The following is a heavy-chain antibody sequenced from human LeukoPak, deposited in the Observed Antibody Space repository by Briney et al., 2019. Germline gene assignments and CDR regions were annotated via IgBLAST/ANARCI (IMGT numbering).Heavy chain of an antibody. CDR3: AKGGYLDAFDI. CDR2: ISGSGGST. CDR1: EFTFSDYY. Sequence: GGSLRLSCAASEFTFSDYYMSWIRQSPGKGLEWVSAISGSGGSTYYADSMKGRFTISRDNSKNTLYLQMNSLRAEDTAVYYCAKGGYLDAFDIWGQGTMVTVSS. J-gene: IGHJ3*02. V-gene: IGHV3-23*01. D-gene: IGHD1-26*01.